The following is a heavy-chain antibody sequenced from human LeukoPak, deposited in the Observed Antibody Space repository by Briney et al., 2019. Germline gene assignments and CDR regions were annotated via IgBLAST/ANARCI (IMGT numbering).Heavy chain of an antibody. Sequence: GGSLRLSCAASGFTFSNAWMSWVRQAPGKGLEWVGRIKSKTDGGTTDYAAPVKGRFTISRDDSKNTLYLQMNSLKTEDTAVYYCSTASITMVRGVMDLDYWGQGTLVTVSS. J-gene: IGHJ4*02. CDR3: STASITMVRGVMDLDY. CDR1: GFTFSNAW. D-gene: IGHD3-10*01. CDR2: IKSKTDGGTT. V-gene: IGHV3-15*01.